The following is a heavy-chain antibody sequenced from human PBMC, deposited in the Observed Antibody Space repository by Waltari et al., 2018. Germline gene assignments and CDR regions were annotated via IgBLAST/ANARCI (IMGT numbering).Heavy chain of an antibody. CDR1: GFAFSSSW. Sequence: EVRLEESGGGLVQPGGSLRLSCAASGFAFSSSWMHWVPQAPGKGLVWVSRIDDDGSGTTYADSVMGRFTISRDNAKNTVYLEMNSLRAEDTAVYYCSRSPAGYSRSDYWGQGTLVTVSS. CDR2: IDDDGSGT. D-gene: IGHD5-18*01. CDR3: SRSPAGYSRSDY. V-gene: IGHV3-74*01. J-gene: IGHJ4*02.